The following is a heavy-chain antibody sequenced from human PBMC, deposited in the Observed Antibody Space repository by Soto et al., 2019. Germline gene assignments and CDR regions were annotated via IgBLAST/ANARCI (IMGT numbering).Heavy chain of an antibody. J-gene: IGHJ4*02. Sequence: GGPRRLSCAAARLTFSASGMHGVRQAPGKGLQWLATISHHGIRTHYAHSLMGRFTISRDKFKKVVYLHLRGLRVEETAIFYCAAGGAGIPPHVIWGQGNPGT. V-gene: IGHV3-30*03. CDR3: AAGGAGIPPHVI. CDR1: RLTFSASG. D-gene: IGHD6-13*01. CDR2: ISHHGIRT.